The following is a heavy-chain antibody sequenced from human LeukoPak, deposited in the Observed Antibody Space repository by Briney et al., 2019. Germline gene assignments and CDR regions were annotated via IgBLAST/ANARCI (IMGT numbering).Heavy chain of an antibody. J-gene: IGHJ4*02. CDR3: ARDERLLSFLK. CDR2: IKGDGSEK. V-gene: IGHV3-7*03. D-gene: IGHD3-3*01. CDR1: GFIVSVSR. Sequence: GGSLRLSCAVSGFIVSVSRNYMTWVRQAPGKGLEWVGNIKGDGSEKYYVDSVKGRFTISRDNAKNSLYLQMNSLRAEDTAIYYCARDERLLSFLKWGQGTLVTVSS.